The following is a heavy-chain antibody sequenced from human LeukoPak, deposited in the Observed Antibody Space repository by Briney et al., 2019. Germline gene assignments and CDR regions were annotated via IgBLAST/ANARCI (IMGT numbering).Heavy chain of an antibody. V-gene: IGHV4-34*01. J-gene: IGHJ4*02. CDR2: INHRGNN. CDR3: LALGF. CDR1: GGFFSGYY. Sequence: SETLSLTCAVYGGFFSGYYLNWIRQPPEKGLEWIGEINHRGNNNYNRSLKSRVTMSVDTSQKQFSLNLTALTAAATAVYYCLALGFWGQGTLVTVSS. D-gene: IGHD5-12*01.